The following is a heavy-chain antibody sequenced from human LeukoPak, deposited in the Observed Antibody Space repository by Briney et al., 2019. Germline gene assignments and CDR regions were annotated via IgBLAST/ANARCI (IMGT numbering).Heavy chain of an antibody. CDR2: IYYSGST. CDR1: GGSISSYY. D-gene: IGHD3-22*01. CDR3: ARQRRGYDSSGRHFDY. V-gene: IGHV4-59*08. J-gene: IGHJ4*02. Sequence: PSETLSLTCTVSGGSISSYYWSWIWQPPGKGLEWIGYIYYSGSTNYNPSLKSRVTISVDTFKNQFSLNLSSVTAADTAVYYCARQRRGYDSSGRHFDYWGQGTLVTVSS.